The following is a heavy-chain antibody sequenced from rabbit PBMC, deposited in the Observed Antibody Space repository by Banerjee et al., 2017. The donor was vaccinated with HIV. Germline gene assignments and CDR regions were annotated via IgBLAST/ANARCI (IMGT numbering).Heavy chain of an antibody. J-gene: IGHJ4*01. CDR3: ARDWAGSSYYYFDL. V-gene: IGHV1S45*01. CDR1: GFDFSSGYY. Sequence: QEQLVEYGGDLVQPEGSLTLTCTASGFDFSSGYYMCWVRQAPGKGLEWIACIYTGDGNTYYASWAKGRFTISKTSSTTVTLQMTSLTGADTATYFCARDWAGSSYYYFDLWGQGTLVTVS. CDR2: IYTGDGNT. D-gene: IGHD8-1*01.